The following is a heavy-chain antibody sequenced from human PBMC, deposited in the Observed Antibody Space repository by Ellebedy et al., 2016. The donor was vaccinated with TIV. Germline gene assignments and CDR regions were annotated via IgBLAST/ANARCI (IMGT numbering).Heavy chain of an antibody. CDR1: GFTFSSYW. CDR3: VRGGGWVADY. Sequence: GESLKISCEASGFTFSSYWMHWVRQAPGKGLVWVSRINSDGSSTSYADSVKGRFTISRDNAKNTLYLQMNSLSAEDTAVYYCVRGGGWVADYWGQGTLVTVSS. J-gene: IGHJ4*02. V-gene: IGHV3-74*01. D-gene: IGHD1-26*01. CDR2: INSDGSST.